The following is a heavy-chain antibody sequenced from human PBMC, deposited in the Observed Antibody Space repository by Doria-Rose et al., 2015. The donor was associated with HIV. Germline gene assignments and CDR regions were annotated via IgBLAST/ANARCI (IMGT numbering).Heavy chain of an antibody. V-gene: IGHV2-26*01. Sequence: QVTLKESGPVLVKPTETLTLTCTVSGVSLSSPGMGVSWIRQHPGKALEWLANIFSDDERYYKTSLKSRLTISRCASKSQVVLTMTDMDPVDTATYYCARIKSSRWYHKYDFDFWGQGTLVIVSA. J-gene: IGHJ4*02. CDR3: ARIKSSRWYHKYDFDF. D-gene: IGHD6-13*01. CDR1: GVSLSSPGMG. CDR2: IFSDDER.